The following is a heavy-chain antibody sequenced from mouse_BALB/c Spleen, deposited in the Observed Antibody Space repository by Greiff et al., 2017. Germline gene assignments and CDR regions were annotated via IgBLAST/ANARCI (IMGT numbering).Heavy chain of an antibody. J-gene: IGHJ4*01. D-gene: IGHD2-1*01. Sequence: EVQLQQSGPELVKPGASVKVSCKASGYAFTSYNMYWVKQSHGKSLEWIGYIDPYNGGTSYNQKFKGKATLTVDKSSSTAYMHLNSLTSEDSAVYYCERAGGYGNYGYYAMDYWGQGTSVTVSS. V-gene: IGHV1S135*01. CDR2: IDPYNGGT. CDR3: ERAGGYGNYGYYAMDY. CDR1: GYAFTSYN.